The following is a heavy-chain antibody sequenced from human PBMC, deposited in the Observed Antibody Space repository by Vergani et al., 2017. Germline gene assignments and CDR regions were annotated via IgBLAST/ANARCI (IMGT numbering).Heavy chain of an antibody. CDR1: GFTFSSYA. CDR2: ISGSGGST. V-gene: IGHV3-23*01. D-gene: IGHD6-19*01. CDR3: AKXVSRYSSGWYGGVTFDY. Sequence: EVQLLESEGGLVQPGGSLRLSCAASGFTFSSYAMSWVRQAPGKGLEWVSAISGSGGSTYYADSVKGRFTISRDNSKNTLYLQMNSLRAEDTAVYYCAKXVSRYSSGWYGGVTFDYWGQGTLVTVSS. J-gene: IGHJ4*02.